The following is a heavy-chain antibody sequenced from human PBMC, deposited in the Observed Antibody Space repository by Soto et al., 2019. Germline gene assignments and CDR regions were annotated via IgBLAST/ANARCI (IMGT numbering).Heavy chain of an antibody. D-gene: IGHD3-3*01. Sequence: SETLSLTCVVSGDSISSSNWWTWVRQPPGKGLEWIGEIYHSGSTNYNPSLKSRVTISVDKSKNQFSLKLSSVTAADTAVYYCATERETSYWSGYDYWGQGTLVTVSS. J-gene: IGHJ4*02. CDR3: ATERETSYWSGYDY. CDR2: IYHSGST. V-gene: IGHV4-4*02. CDR1: GDSISSSNW.